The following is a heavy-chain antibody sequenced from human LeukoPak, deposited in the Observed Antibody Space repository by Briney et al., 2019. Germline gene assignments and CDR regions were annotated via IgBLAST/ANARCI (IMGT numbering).Heavy chain of an antibody. V-gene: IGHV4-34*01. CDR2: INHSGST. D-gene: IGHD2-2*02. Sequence: SETLSLTCAVYGGSFSGYYWSWIRQPPGKGLEWIGEINHSGSTNYNPSPKSRVTISVDTSKNQFCLKLSSVTAADTAVYYCARGRSRYCSSTSCYTEDYYYYYMDVWGKGTTVTVSS. CDR1: GGSFSGYY. CDR3: ARGRSRYCSSTSCYTEDYYYYYMDV. J-gene: IGHJ6*03.